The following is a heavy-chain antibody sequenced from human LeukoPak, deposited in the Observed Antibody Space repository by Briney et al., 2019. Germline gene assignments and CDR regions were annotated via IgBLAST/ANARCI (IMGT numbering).Heavy chain of an antibody. Sequence: ASVMVSCKASGYSFTIYYLHWLRQAPGPGLEWMGWINPDTGGTFYAQKFKGRVTISRDTSISTAYMEVNRLTSDDTAVYYCARDLQQLKHNGFGPWGQGTLVSDSS. CDR1: GYSFTIYY. CDR3: ARDLQQLKHNGFGP. V-gene: IGHV1-2*02. CDR2: INPDTGGT. D-gene: IGHD6-13*01. J-gene: IGHJ5*02.